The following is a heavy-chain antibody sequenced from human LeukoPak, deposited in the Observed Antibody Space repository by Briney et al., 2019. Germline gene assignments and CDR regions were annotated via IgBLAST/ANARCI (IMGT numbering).Heavy chain of an antibody. CDR2: IRDKANSYTT. CDR3: IRSFVMTTPYNFDY. V-gene: IGHV3-72*01. CDR1: GFTFSDHY. D-gene: IGHD4-11*01. Sequence: GGSLRLSCAASGFTFSDHYMDWVRQAPGKGLEWVGRIRDKANSYTTEYAASVKGRFTISRDDSKNSLYLQMNSLKTEDTAVYYRIRSFVMTTPYNFDYWGQGTLVTVSS. J-gene: IGHJ4*02.